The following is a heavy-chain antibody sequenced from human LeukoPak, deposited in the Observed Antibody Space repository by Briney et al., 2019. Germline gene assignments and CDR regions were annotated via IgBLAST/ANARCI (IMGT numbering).Heavy chain of an antibody. D-gene: IGHD2-2*01. CDR2: IIPIFGTA. V-gene: IGHV1-69*13. CDR3: ARGIVVQPSANWFDP. J-gene: IGHJ5*02. Sequence: ASVKVSCKASGGTFSSYAISWVRQAPGQGLEWMGGIIPIFGTANYAQKFQGRVTITADESTSTAYMELSSLRSEDTAVYYCARGIVVQPSANWFDPWGQGTPVTVSS. CDR1: GGTFSSYA.